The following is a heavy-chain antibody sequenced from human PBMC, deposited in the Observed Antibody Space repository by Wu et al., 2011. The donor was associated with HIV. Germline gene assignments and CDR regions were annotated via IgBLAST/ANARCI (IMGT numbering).Heavy chain of an antibody. CDR3: ARSREDWATDF. CDR2: ISPYSGGT. V-gene: IGHV1-2*02. D-gene: IGHD3-9*01. CDR1: GYTFTTYY. J-gene: IGHJ4*02. Sequence: QVQLVQSGNEVKKPGASVKVSCKASGYTFTTYYLYWVRQAPGQGLEWMGWISPYSGGTKYAQKFQGRVAMTSDTAMGAAYMEVRRLTSDDTAVYYCARSREDWATDFWGQGTLVTVSS.